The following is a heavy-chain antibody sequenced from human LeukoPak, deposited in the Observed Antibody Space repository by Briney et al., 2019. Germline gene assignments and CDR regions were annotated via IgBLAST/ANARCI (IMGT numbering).Heavy chain of an antibody. V-gene: IGHV3-9*01. Sequence: GGSLRLSCAASGFTFDDYAMHWVRQAPGKGLEWASGISWIIGSLGYADSVKGRFTISRDNAKNSLYLHMNSLRAEDTALYYCAKDIRGGGTMVRGVIIGGTGYFDYWGQGTLVTVSS. D-gene: IGHD3-10*01. CDR2: ISWIIGSL. CDR1: GFTFDDYA. CDR3: AKDIRGGGTMVRGVIIGGTGYFDY. J-gene: IGHJ4*02.